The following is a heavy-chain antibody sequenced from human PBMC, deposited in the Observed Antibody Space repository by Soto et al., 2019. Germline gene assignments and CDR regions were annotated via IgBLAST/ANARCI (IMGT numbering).Heavy chain of an antibody. Sequence: QVQLVESGGGVVQPGRSLRLSCAASGFTFSSYGMHWVRQAPGKGLEWVAVIWYDGSNKYYADSVKGRFTISRDNSKNTLYLQMNSLRAEDTAVYYCARGTGSYQAEGVDYWGQGTLVTVSS. CDR3: ARGTGSYQAEGVDY. V-gene: IGHV3-33*01. J-gene: IGHJ4*02. D-gene: IGHD1-26*01. CDR2: IWYDGSNK. CDR1: GFTFSSYG.